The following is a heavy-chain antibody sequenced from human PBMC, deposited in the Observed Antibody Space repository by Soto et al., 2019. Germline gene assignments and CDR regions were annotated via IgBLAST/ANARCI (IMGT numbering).Heavy chain of an antibody. CDR1: GGTFSSYA. Sequence: QVQLVQSGAEVKKPGSSVKVSCKASGGTFSSYAISWVRQAPGQGLEWMGGIIPIFGTANYAQKFQGRVTITADESTSTAYMELSSLRSEDTAVYYCARKVEQWPRNWFDPWGQGTLVTVSS. V-gene: IGHV1-69*12. J-gene: IGHJ5*02. CDR2: IIPIFGTA. CDR3: ARKVEQWPRNWFDP. D-gene: IGHD6-19*01.